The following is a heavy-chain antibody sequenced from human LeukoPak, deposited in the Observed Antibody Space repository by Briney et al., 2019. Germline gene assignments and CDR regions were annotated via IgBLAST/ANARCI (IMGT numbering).Heavy chain of an antibody. CDR2: ISSSSSYI. V-gene: IGHV3-21*01. J-gene: IGHJ4*02. D-gene: IGHD6-19*01. CDR1: GFTFSSYS. CDR3: ASDSSGGREDY. Sequence: GGSLRLSCAASGFTFSSYSMNWVRQAPGKGLEWVSPISSSSSYIYYADSVKGRFTISRDNAKNSLYLQMNSLRAEDTAVYYCASDSSGGREDYWGQGTLVTVSS.